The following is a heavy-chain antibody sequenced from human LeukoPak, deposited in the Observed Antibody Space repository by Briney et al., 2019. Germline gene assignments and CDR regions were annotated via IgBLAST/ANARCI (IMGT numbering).Heavy chain of an antibody. CDR2: MNPNSGNT. J-gene: IGHJ6*02. V-gene: IGHV1-8*01. Sequence: ASVKVSCKASGYTFTSYDINWVRQATGQGLEWMGWMNPNSGNTGYAQKLQGRVTMTRNTSISTAYMELSSLRSEDTAVYYCARPYGSGSHMDVWGQGTTVTVSS. CDR3: ARPYGSGSHMDV. CDR1: GYTFTSYD. D-gene: IGHD3-10*01.